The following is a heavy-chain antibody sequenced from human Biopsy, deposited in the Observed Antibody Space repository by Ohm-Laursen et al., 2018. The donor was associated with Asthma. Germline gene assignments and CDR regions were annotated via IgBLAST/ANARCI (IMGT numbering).Heavy chain of an antibody. J-gene: IGHJ4*02. CDR3: ARGDSSNWSHYYFDY. Sequence: SLRLSCTASGFAVSRDYMFWVRQAPGKGLKWVSVIYSGGTSHTADSVRGRFTISRDYSKNTLYLQMHSLRAEDTAVYYCARGDSSNWSHYYFDYWGQGTLVTASS. CDR2: IYSGGTS. CDR1: GFAVSRDY. V-gene: IGHV3-53*01. D-gene: IGHD3-22*01.